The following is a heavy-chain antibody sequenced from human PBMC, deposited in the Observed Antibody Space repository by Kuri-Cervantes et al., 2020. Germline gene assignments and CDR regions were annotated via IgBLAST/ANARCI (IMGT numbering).Heavy chain of an antibody. CDR3: AKEGDYGDYVDY. CDR2: ISYDGSNK. V-gene: IGHV3-30*18. Sequence: GESLKISCAATGLNFIHAWMDWVRQAPGKGLEWVAVISYDGSNKYYADSVKGRFTISRDNSKNTLYLQMNSLRAEDTAVYYCAKEGDYGDYVDYWGQGTLVTVSS. J-gene: IGHJ4*02. CDR1: GLNFIHAW. D-gene: IGHD4-17*01.